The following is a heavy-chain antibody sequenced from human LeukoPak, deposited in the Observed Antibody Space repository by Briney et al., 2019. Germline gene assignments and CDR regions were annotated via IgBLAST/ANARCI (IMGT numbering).Heavy chain of an antibody. Sequence: SETLSLTCTVSGGSISSYYWSWIRQPPGKGLEWIGYIYYSGSTNYNPSLKSRVTISVDTSKNQFSLKLSSVTAADTAVYYCARSRGRQLAIFPLDYWGQGTLVTVSS. CDR3: ARSRGRQLAIFPLDY. V-gene: IGHV4-59*12. CDR1: GGSISSYY. CDR2: IYYSGST. D-gene: IGHD6-6*01. J-gene: IGHJ4*02.